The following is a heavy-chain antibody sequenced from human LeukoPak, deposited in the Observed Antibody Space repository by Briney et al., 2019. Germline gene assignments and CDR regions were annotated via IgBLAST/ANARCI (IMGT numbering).Heavy chain of an antibody. CDR3: ARGRSRTGEVDY. J-gene: IGHJ4*02. CDR1: GGSISSNY. D-gene: IGHD3-10*01. CDR2: VSYRGST. V-gene: IGHV4-59*12. Sequence: SETLSLTCTVSGGSISSNYWCWIRQPPGKGLEYIGYVSYRGSTNYNPSLKSRVTVSADTSKNQFSLRLSSVTAADTAVYYCARGRSRTGEVDYWGQGTLVTVSS.